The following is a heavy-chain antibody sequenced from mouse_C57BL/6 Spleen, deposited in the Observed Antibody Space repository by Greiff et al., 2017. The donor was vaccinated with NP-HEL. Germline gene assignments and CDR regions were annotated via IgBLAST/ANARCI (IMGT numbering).Heavy chain of an antibody. Sequence: QVQLKESGPELVKPGASVKISCKASGYAFSSSWMNWVKQRPGKGLEWIGRIYPGDGDTNYNGKFKGKATLTADKSSSTAYMQLSSLTSEDSAVYFCARWGDYDYWGQGTTLTVSS. CDR1: GYAFSSSW. CDR3: ARWGDYDY. V-gene: IGHV1-82*01. D-gene: IGHD2-4*01. J-gene: IGHJ2*01. CDR2: IYPGDGDT.